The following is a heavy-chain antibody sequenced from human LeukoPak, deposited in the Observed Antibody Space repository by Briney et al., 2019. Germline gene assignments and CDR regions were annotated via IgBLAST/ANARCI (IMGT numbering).Heavy chain of an antibody. D-gene: IGHD3-3*01. CDR3: ARVLWVNTIFGVVRLDAFDI. CDR1: GYTFTSYG. Sequence: RASVKVSCKASGYTFTSYGISWVQQAPGQGLEWMGWISAYNGNTNYAQKLQGRVTMTTDTSTSTAYMELRSLRSDDTAVYYCARVLWVNTIFGVVRLDAFDIWGQGTMVTVSS. J-gene: IGHJ3*02. V-gene: IGHV1-18*01. CDR2: ISAYNGNT.